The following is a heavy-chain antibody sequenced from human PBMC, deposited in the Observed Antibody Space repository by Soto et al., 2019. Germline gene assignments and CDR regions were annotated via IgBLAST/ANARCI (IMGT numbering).Heavy chain of an antibody. V-gene: IGHV4-31*03. CDR1: GGSISSGGYY. Sequence: SETLSLTCTVSGGSISSGGYYWSWIRQHPGKGLEWIGYIYYSGSTYYNPSLKSRVTISVDTSKNQFSLKLSSVTAADTAVYYCARVDDYEYWFDPWGQGTLVTVSS. D-gene: IGHD4-17*01. J-gene: IGHJ5*02. CDR2: IYYSGST. CDR3: ARVDDYEYWFDP.